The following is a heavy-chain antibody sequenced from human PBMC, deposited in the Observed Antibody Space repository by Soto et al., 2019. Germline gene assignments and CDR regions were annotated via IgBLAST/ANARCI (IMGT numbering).Heavy chain of an antibody. CDR1: GGSLRGSY. Sequence: QVHLQQWGAGLLKPSETLSLTCGVYGGSLRGSYWSWIRQPPGKALEWLGKVTHSGSTTFNPSLKSRVSVSVDTSDNQSYLKLTSETAADTAVDYCARGHIPVYGPVPDYFDSWGQGTLVTVSS. CDR3: ARGHIPVYGPVPDYFDS. V-gene: IGHV4-34*02. J-gene: IGHJ4*02. CDR2: VTHSGST. D-gene: IGHD2-21*01.